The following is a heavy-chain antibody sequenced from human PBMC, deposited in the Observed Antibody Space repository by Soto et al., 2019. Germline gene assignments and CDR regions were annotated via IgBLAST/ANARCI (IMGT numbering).Heavy chain of an antibody. Sequence: EVQLVESGGGLVKPGGSLRLSCAASGFTFNNAWMNWVRQAPGKGLEWVGRIKSKTDGGTTDFAAPVKGRFTISRDDSKTTPDLEKNSMKTGDTAVYFRTTFGKYGGNSPFDYWGQGTLVTVPS. CDR2: IKSKTDGGTT. CDR1: GFTFNNAW. V-gene: IGHV3-15*07. CDR3: TTFGKYGGNSPFDY. J-gene: IGHJ4*02. D-gene: IGHD2-21*02.